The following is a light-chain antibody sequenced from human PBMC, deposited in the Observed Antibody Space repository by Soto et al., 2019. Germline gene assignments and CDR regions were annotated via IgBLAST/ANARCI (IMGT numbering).Light chain of an antibody. V-gene: IGKV1-9*01. J-gene: IGKJ5*01. CDR2: AAS. Sequence: IQLTQSPSSLSAAVGDRVTITCWASQGISSYLAWYQQKPGKAPKLLIYAASTLQSGVTSRFSGSGSGTDFTIYISRLQPEDFATYYCQQLNSYPITFGQGTRQYIK. CDR3: QQLNSYPIT. CDR1: QGISSY.